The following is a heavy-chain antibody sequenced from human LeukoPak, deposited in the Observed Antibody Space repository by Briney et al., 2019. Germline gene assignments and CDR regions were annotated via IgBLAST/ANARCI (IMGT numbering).Heavy chain of an antibody. CDR3: TRESLPDSGGNYSPDFDY. CDR1: GFTFGDYA. Sequence: GGSLRLSCTASGFTFGDYAMSWVRQAPGKGLEWVGFIRSKAYGGTTEYAASVKGRFTISRDDSKTIAYLQMNSLKTEDTAVYYCTRESLPDSGGNYSPDFDYWGQGTLVTVSS. D-gene: IGHD4-23*01. V-gene: IGHV3-49*04. CDR2: IRSKAYGGTT. J-gene: IGHJ4*02.